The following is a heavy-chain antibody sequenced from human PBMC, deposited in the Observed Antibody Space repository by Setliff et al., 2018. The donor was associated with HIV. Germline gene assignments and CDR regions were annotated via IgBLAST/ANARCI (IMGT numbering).Heavy chain of an antibody. Sequence: KPSETLSLTCAVYGESFSVYYWSWIRQPPGMGLEWIGEINHSGSTNCNPSLKSRVTISVDTSKNQFSLNLSSVTAADTAVYYCARLMEDDYWSGRYYFYGMDVWGQGTTVTVSS. CDR1: GESFSVYY. J-gene: IGHJ6*02. D-gene: IGHD3-3*01. CDR2: INHSGST. V-gene: IGHV4-34*01. CDR3: ARLMEDDYWSGRYYFYGMDV.